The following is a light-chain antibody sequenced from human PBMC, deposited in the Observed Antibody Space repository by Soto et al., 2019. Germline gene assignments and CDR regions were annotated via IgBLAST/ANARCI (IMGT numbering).Light chain of an antibody. CDR3: QQYDNLPMLT. Sequence: DIQMTQSPSSLSASVGDRATITCQASQDISNYLTWYQQKPGKAPKLLIYDASNLETGVPSRFSGSGSGTDFTFTISSLQPEDIATYYCQQYDNLPMLTFGGGTKVEIK. CDR2: DAS. CDR1: QDISNY. V-gene: IGKV1-33*01. J-gene: IGKJ4*01.